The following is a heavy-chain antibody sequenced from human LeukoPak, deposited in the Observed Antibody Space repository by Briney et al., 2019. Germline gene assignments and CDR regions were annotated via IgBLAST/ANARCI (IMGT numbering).Heavy chain of an antibody. V-gene: IGHV4-39*01. D-gene: IGHD4-23*01. J-gene: IGHJ4*02. Sequence: SETLSLTCTVSGGSISSSSYYWGWIRLPPGKGLEWIGSIYYSGSTYYNPSLKSRVTISVDTSKNQFSLKLSSVTAADTAVYYCARREDYGGNSGQFDYWGQGTLVTVSS. CDR2: IYYSGST. CDR1: GGSISSSSYY. CDR3: ARREDYGGNSGQFDY.